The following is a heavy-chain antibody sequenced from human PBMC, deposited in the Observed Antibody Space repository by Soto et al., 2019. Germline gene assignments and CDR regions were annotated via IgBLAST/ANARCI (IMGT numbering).Heavy chain of an antibody. D-gene: IGHD3-9*01. Sequence: SETLSLTCAVYGGSFSGYYWTWIRQPPGTGLEWIGEINHSGSTNYNPSLKSRVTISVDTSKNQFSLKLTSVTAADTAVYYCARADILTGYYDSYFDYWGQGTLVT. CDR2: INHSGST. V-gene: IGHV4-34*01. J-gene: IGHJ4*02. CDR3: ARADILTGYYDSYFDY. CDR1: GGSFSGYY.